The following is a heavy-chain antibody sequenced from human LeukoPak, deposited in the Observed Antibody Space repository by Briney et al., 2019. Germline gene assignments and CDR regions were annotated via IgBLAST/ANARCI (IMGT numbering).Heavy chain of an antibody. Sequence: GGSLRHSCAASGFTFRNYAMGWVRQAPGKGLEWVSSFSGGGGSTYYADSVKGRFTIPRDDSKNTVYVQMNSLRAEDTAVYYCARGSGGSYYSRFDRWGQGTLVTVSS. CDR3: ARGSGGSYYSRFDR. V-gene: IGHV3-23*01. CDR1: GFTFRNYA. J-gene: IGHJ5*02. D-gene: IGHD2-15*01. CDR2: FSGGGGST.